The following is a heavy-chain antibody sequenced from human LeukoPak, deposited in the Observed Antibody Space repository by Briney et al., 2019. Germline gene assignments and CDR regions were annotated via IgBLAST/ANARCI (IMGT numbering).Heavy chain of an antibody. V-gene: IGHV3-74*01. J-gene: IGHJ5*02. Sequence: GGSLRLSCAASGITFGNNWMHWVRQGPGKGXXXISRINSDGGGAIYADSVKGRFTVSRDNAKNTLYLQMNSLRAEDTAVYYYARDVPHNWFDTWGQGTLVTVSS. CDR1: GITFGNNW. CDR2: INSDGGGA. CDR3: ARDVPHNWFDT.